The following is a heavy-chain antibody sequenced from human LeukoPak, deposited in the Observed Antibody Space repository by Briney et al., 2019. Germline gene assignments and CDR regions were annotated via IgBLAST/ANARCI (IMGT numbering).Heavy chain of an antibody. D-gene: IGHD3-3*01. CDR1: GGSISSSSYY. CDR2: IYYSGST. CDR3: ARGPYYDFWSGYPQPMYYFDY. V-gene: IGHV4-39*07. J-gene: IGHJ4*02. Sequence: TSETLSLTCTVSGGSISSSSYYWGWIRQPPGKGLEWIGSIYYSGSTNYNPSLKSRVTISVDTSKNQFSLKLSSVTAADTAVYYCARGPYYDFWSGYPQPMYYFDYWGQGTLVTVSS.